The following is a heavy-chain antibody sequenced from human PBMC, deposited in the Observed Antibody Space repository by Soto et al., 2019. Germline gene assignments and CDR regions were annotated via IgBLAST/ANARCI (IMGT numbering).Heavy chain of an antibody. Sequence: GGSLRLSCAASGFTFSSYDMHWVRQATGKGLEWVSAIGTAGDTYYPGSVKGRFTISRENAKNSLYLQMNSLRAGDTAVYYCARDSRCSGGSCYYYYYYGMDVWGQGTTVTVSS. CDR1: GFTFSSYD. V-gene: IGHV3-13*01. CDR3: ARDSRCSGGSCYYYYYYGMDV. CDR2: IGTAGDT. J-gene: IGHJ6*02. D-gene: IGHD2-15*01.